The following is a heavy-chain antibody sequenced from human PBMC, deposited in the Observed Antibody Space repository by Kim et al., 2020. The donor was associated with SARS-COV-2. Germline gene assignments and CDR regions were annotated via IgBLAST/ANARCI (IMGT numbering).Heavy chain of an antibody. D-gene: IGHD3-10*01. Sequence: SETLSLTCAVSGGSISSGGYSWSWIRQPPGKGLEWIGYIYHSGSTYYNPSLKSRVTISVDRSKNQFSLKLSSVTAADTAVYYCARGGYYGSGSSRMGAFDIWGQGTMVTVSS. J-gene: IGHJ3*02. CDR1: GGSISSGGYS. V-gene: IGHV4-30-2*01. CDR3: ARGGYYGSGSSRMGAFDI. CDR2: IYHSGST.